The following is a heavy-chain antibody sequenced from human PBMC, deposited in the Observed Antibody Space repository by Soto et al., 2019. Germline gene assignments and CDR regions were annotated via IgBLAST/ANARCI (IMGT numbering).Heavy chain of an antibody. CDR1: GGSISSSSYY. Sequence: LSLTCTVSGGSISSSSYYWGWIRQPPGKGLEWIGSIYYSGSTYYNPSLKSRVTISVDTSKNQFSLKLSSVTAADTAVYYCAREGYSYGSYYYYGMDVWGQGTTVTVSS. D-gene: IGHD5-18*01. CDR3: AREGYSYGSYYYYGMDV. V-gene: IGHV4-39*02. J-gene: IGHJ6*02. CDR2: IYYSGST.